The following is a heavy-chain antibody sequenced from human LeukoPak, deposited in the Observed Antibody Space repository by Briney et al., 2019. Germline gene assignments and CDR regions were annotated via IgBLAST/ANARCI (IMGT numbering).Heavy chain of an antibody. V-gene: IGHV4-59*01. CDR2: IYYSGST. Sequence: SETLSLTCTVSGGSISSYYWSWVRQPPGKGLEWIGYIYYSGSTNYNPSLKTRVTISVDTSKNQFSLKLNSVTAADTAVYYCARENNYFDYWGQGTLVTVSS. J-gene: IGHJ4*02. CDR3: ARENNYFDY. CDR1: GGSISSYY.